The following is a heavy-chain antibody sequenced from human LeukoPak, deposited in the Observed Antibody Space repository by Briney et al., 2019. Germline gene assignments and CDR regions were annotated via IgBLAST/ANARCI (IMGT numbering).Heavy chain of an antibody. D-gene: IGHD3-22*01. Sequence: GGSLRLSCAVSGFTISNNYINWVRQAPGKGPEWVSLVHFSGTTFYADSVKGRFTMSRDNSKNTAYLQMNSLRVEDTAVYYCVGGHDDTKLGYWGQGTLVTVSS. J-gene: IGHJ4*02. CDR1: GFTISNNY. V-gene: IGHV3-66*01. CDR2: VHFSGTT. CDR3: VGGHDDTKLGY.